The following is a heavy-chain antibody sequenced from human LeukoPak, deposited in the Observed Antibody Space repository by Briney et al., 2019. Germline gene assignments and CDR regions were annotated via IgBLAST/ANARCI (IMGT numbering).Heavy chain of an antibody. CDR2: IIPIFGTA. Sequence: GASVKVSCKASGGTFISYAISWVRHAPGQVFEWMGGIIPIFGTANYAQKFQGRVTITADESTSTAYMELSSLRSEDTAVYYCASTDYYDSSDYRGGVSGYWAQGTLVTVSS. D-gene: IGHD3-22*01. CDR1: GGTFISYA. J-gene: IGHJ4*02. CDR3: ASTDYYDSSDYRGGVSGY. V-gene: IGHV1-69*13.